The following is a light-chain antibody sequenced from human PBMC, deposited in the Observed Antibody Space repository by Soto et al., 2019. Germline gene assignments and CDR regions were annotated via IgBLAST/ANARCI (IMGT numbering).Light chain of an antibody. CDR2: GAS. V-gene: IGKV3-15*01. Sequence: EIVMTQSPATLSVSPGERATLSCRASQSLSSNLAWYQQKPGQAPRLLIYGASTRATTIPARFSGGGSGTEFTLTISSLKSEDFAVYYCQQYNNWPYTFGQGTKVEIK. J-gene: IGKJ2*01. CDR1: QSLSSN. CDR3: QQYNNWPYT.